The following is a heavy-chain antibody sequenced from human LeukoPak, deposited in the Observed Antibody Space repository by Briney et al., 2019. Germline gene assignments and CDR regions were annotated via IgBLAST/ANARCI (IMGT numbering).Heavy chain of an antibody. CDR2: IYPGDSDT. J-gene: IGHJ3*02. Sequence: KRGESLKISCKGSGYSFTSYWIGWVRQMPGKGLEWMGFIYPGDSDTRYSPSFQGQVTISADKSISTAYLQWSSLKASDTAIYYCARPRDDFWSGYYWADAFDIWGQGTMVTVSS. D-gene: IGHD3-3*01. CDR1: GYSFTSYW. V-gene: IGHV5-51*01. CDR3: ARPRDDFWSGYYWADAFDI.